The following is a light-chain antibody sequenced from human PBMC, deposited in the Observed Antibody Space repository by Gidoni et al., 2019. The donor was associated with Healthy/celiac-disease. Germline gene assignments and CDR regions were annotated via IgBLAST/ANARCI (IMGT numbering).Light chain of an antibody. Sequence: DIQMTQSPSSLSASVGDRVPITCRASQSISSYVNWYQQKPGKAPKLLIYAASSLQSGVPSRFSGSGAGTDFTLTISSLQPEDFATYYCQQSYSTPPETFGQGTKVEIK. V-gene: IGKV1-39*01. CDR3: QQSYSTPPET. J-gene: IGKJ1*01. CDR1: QSISSY. CDR2: AAS.